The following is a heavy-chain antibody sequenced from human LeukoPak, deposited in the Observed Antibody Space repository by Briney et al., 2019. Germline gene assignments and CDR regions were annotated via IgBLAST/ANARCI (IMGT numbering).Heavy chain of an antibody. Sequence: GGSLRLSCAASGFTFSRSGMHWVRQAPGKGLEWVAVIWYDGSNEYYADSVEGRFTISRDNSMNTLYLQMNSLTAEDTAVYYCARDPTLYGDYVYYFDYWGQGTLVTVSS. CDR1: GFTFSRSG. D-gene: IGHD4-17*01. CDR2: IWYDGSNE. CDR3: ARDPTLYGDYVYYFDY. J-gene: IGHJ4*02. V-gene: IGHV3-33*01.